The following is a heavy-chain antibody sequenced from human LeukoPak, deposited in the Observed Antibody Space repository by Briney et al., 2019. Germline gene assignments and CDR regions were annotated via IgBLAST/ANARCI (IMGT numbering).Heavy chain of an antibody. D-gene: IGHD3-3*01. CDR2: MNPNSGNT. Sequence: APVTVSFKASGYTFTIYDINWVRQAPGQGGEWMGWMNPNSGNTGYAQKFQGRVTMTSNTSISTAYMELSSLRSEDTAVYYCARGYTYYDFWSGYYDNWFDPWGQGTLVTVSS. CDR1: GYTFTIYD. CDR3: ARGYTYYDFWSGYYDNWFDP. J-gene: IGHJ5*02. V-gene: IGHV1-8*01.